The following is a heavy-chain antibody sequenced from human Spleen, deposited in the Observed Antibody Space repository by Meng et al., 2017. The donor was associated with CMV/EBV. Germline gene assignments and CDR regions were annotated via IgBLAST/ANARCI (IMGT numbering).Heavy chain of an antibody. CDR1: GYSFTSYW. V-gene: IGHV5-51*01. Sequence: KVSCKGSGYSFTSYWIGWVRQMPGKGLEWMGIIYPGDSDTSYSPSFQGQVTISADKSISTAYLQWSSLKASDTAMYYCARAHTYDILTGYSYCYGMDVWGQGTTVTVSS. CDR3: ARAHTYDILTGYSYCYGMDV. CDR2: IYPGDSDT. J-gene: IGHJ6*02. D-gene: IGHD3-9*01.